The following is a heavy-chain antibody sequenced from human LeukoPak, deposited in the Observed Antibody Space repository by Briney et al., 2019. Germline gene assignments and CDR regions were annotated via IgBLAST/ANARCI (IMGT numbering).Heavy chain of an antibody. CDR3: ARHLSGVTGYTYGRGIDY. Sequence: PGGSLRLSCAASGFTFSDYYMNWVRQAPGKGLEWVSYISSGGSTIYYADSVKGRFTISRDNAKNSLYLQMNSLRAEDTAVYYCARHLSGVTGYTYGRGIDYWGQGTLVTVSS. J-gene: IGHJ4*02. D-gene: IGHD5-18*01. V-gene: IGHV3-11*04. CDR2: ISSGGSTI. CDR1: GFTFSDYY.